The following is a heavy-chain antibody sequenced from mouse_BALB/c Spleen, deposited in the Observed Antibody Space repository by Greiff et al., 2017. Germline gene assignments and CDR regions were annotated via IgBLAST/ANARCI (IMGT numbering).Heavy chain of an antibody. CDR1: GFTFSSYT. CDR2: ISSGGGNT. CDR3: ARGGYYRYSYAMDY. Sequence: EVMLVESGGGLVKPGGSLKLSCAASGFTFSSYTMSWVRQTPEKRLEWVATISSGGGNTYYPDSVKGRFTISRDNAKNNLYLQMSSLRSEDTALYYCARGGYYRYSYAMDYWGQGTSVTVSS. D-gene: IGHD2-14*01. V-gene: IGHV5-9*03. J-gene: IGHJ4*01.